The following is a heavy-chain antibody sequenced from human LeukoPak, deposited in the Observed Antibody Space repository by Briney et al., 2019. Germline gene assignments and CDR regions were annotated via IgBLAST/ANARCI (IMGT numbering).Heavy chain of an antibody. CDR1: GGSISSYH. CDR3: ARVSSGQLSDSLDY. V-gene: IGHV4-59*01. J-gene: IGHJ4*02. D-gene: IGHD6-19*01. Sequence: SETLSLTCSVSGGSISSYHGRWLRQPPGKGGEWIRYIYYSGSTNYNTSLKSRVTISVDTSKNQYSLKLSSVTAADTAVYYCARVSSGQLSDSLDYWGQGTLVTVFS. CDR2: IYYSGST.